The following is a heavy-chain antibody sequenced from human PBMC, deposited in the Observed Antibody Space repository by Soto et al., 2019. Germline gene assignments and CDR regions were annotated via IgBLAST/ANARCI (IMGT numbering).Heavy chain of an antibody. V-gene: IGHV3-9*01. CDR3: AKDIGNQIQLDP. J-gene: IGHJ5*02. D-gene: IGHD5-18*01. Sequence: GGSLRLSCAASGFTFDDYAMYWVRQTPGKGLEWVSGISGNSGNIGYADAVKGRFTISRDNAKNSLYLQMDSLRAEDSGLYYCAKDIGNQIQLDPWGHGTLVTVSS. CDR1: GFTFDDYA. CDR2: ISGNSGNI.